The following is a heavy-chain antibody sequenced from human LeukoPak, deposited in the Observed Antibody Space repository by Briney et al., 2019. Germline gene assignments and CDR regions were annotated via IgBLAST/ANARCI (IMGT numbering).Heavy chain of an antibody. D-gene: IGHD5-18*01. CDR1: GYTLTELS. CDR3: ATDVDTAMVFDY. V-gene: IGHV1-24*01. J-gene: IGHJ4*02. Sequence: ASVKVSCTVSGYTLTELSMHWVRQAPGKGLEWMGGFDPEDGETIYAQKFQGRVTMTEDTSTDTAYMELSSLRSEDTAVYYCATDVDTAMVFDYWGQGTLVTVSS. CDR2: FDPEDGET.